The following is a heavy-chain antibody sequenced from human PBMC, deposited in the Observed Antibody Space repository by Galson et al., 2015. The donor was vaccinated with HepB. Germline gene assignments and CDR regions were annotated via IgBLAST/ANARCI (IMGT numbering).Heavy chain of an antibody. J-gene: IGHJ5*02. D-gene: IGHD6-19*01. CDR1: GYTFTSYG. V-gene: IGHV1-18*04. CDR3: ARRIAVAGWGWNWFDP. Sequence: SVKVSCKASGYTFTSYGISWVRQAPGQGLEWMGWISAYNGNTNYAQKLQGRVTMTTDTSTSTAYMELRSLRSDDTAVYYCARRIAVAGWGWNWFDPWGQGTLVTVSS. CDR2: ISAYNGNT.